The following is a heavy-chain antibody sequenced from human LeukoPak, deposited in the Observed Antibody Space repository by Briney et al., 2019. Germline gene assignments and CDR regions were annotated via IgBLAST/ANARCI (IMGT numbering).Heavy chain of an antibody. CDR2: IYTSGST. V-gene: IGHV4-4*07. CDR1: GGSISSYY. Sequence: SETLSLTCTVSGGSISSYYWSWIRQPAGKGLEWIGRIYTSGSTNYNPSLKSRVTMLVDTSKNQFSLKLSSVTAADTAVYYCARDLPYDFWSGRFDPWGQGTLVTVSS. J-gene: IGHJ5*02. D-gene: IGHD3-3*01. CDR3: ARDLPYDFWSGRFDP.